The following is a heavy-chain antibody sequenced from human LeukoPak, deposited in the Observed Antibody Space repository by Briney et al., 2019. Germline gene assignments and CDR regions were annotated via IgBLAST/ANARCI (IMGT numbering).Heavy chain of an antibody. Sequence: GGSLRLSCAASGFTFSDYYMSWIRQAPGKGLEWVSYISSSGSTIYYADSVKGRFTISRDNAKNSLYLQMNSLRAEDTAVYYCARERGYYGDYTTNFDYWGQGTLVTVSS. CDR1: GFTFSDYY. CDR2: ISSSGSTI. V-gene: IGHV3-11*01. J-gene: IGHJ4*02. CDR3: ARERGYYGDYTTNFDY. D-gene: IGHD4-17*01.